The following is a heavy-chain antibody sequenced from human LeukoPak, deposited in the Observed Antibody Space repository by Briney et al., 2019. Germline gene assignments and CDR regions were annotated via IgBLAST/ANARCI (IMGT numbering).Heavy chain of an antibody. CDR1: GFTFSSYA. Sequence: GGSLRLSCAASGFTFSSYAMSWVRQAPGKGLEWVANIKQDGSEKYYVDSVKGRFTISRDNAKNSLYLQMNSLRAEDTAVYYCANYDFWSGYYGDWGQGTLVTVSS. CDR2: IKQDGSEK. CDR3: ANYDFWSGYYGD. V-gene: IGHV3-7*01. J-gene: IGHJ4*02. D-gene: IGHD3-3*01.